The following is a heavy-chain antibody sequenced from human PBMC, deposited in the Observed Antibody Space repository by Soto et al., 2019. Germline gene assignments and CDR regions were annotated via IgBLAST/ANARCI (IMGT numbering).Heavy chain of an antibody. J-gene: IGHJ4*02. D-gene: IGHD5-18*01. CDR1: GYSFTSYL. Sequence: PGESMKVSCKGAGYSFTSYLIGWVSKMPGKGLEWMGIIYPGDSDTRYSPSFQGQVTISADKSISTAYLQWSSLKASDTAMYYCARLVDTAMVTDYWGQGTLVTVSS. CDR3: ARLVDTAMVTDY. CDR2: IYPGDSDT. V-gene: IGHV5-51*01.